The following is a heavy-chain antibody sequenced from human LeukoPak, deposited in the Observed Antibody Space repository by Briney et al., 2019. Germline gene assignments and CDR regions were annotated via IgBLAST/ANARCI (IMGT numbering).Heavy chain of an antibody. V-gene: IGHV3-74*01. D-gene: IGHD6-13*01. CDR2: INSDGSST. Sequence: GGSLRLSCAASGFTFSSYWMHWVRQAPGKGLVWVSRINSDGSSTSYADSVKGRFTISRDNAKNTLYLQMNSLRAEDTAVYYCARVKYSSSWPLYYYYGMDVWGQGTTVTVSS. J-gene: IGHJ6*02. CDR3: ARVKYSSSWPLYYYYGMDV. CDR1: GFTFSSYW.